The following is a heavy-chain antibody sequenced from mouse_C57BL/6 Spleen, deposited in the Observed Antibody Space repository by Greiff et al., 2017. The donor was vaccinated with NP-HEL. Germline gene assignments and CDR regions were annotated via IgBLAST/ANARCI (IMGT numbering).Heavy chain of an antibody. J-gene: IGHJ2*01. CDR2: ISSGSSTI. V-gene: IGHV5-17*01. CDR3: ARGNLDYYGSSYAFDY. Sequence: EVKLMESGGGLVKPGGSLKLSCAASGFTFSDYGMHWVRQAPEKGLEWVAYISSGSSTIYYADTVKGRFTISRDNAKNTLFLQMTSLRSEDMAMYYCARGNLDYYGSSYAFDYWGQGTTRTVSS. CDR1: GFTFSDYG. D-gene: IGHD1-1*01.